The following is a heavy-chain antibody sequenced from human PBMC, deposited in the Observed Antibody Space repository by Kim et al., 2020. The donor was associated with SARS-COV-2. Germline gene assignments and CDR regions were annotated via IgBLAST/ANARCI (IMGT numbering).Heavy chain of an antibody. CDR3: ARDSYYYDSSGFNDAFDI. D-gene: IGHD3-22*01. V-gene: IGHV1-69*04. CDR1: GGTFSSYA. J-gene: IGHJ3*02. Sequence: SVKVSCKASGGTFSSYAISWVRQAPGQGLEWMGRIIPILGIANYAQKFQGRVTITADKSTSTAYMELSSLRSEDTAVYYCARDSYYYDSSGFNDAFDIWGQGTMVTVSS. CDR2: IIPILGIA.